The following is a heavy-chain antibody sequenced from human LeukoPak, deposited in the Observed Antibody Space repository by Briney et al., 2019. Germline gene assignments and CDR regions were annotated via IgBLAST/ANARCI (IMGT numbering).Heavy chain of an antibody. D-gene: IGHD5-18*01. CDR1: GGSFSGYY. CDR2: INHSGST. V-gene: IGHV4-34*01. CDR3: ARRRGYSYGHFDY. J-gene: IGHJ4*02. Sequence: SETLSLTCAVYGGSFSGYYWSWIRQPPGKGLEWIGVINHSGSTNYNPSLTSRVTISVDTSKNQFSLKLSSVTAADTAVYYCARRRGYSYGHFDYWGQGTLVTVSS.